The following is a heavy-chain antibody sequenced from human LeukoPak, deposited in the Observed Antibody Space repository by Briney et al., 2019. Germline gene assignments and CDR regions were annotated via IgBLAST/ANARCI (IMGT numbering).Heavy chain of an antibody. CDR3: ARGSVWFGSLSYFDY. Sequence: PSETLSLTCTVSGGSISSYYWSWIRQPPGKGLEWIGYIYYSGSTNYNPSLKSRVTISVDTSKNQFSLKLSSVTAADTAVYYCARGSVWFGSLSYFDYWGQGTLVTVSS. J-gene: IGHJ4*02. V-gene: IGHV4-59*01. CDR2: IYYSGST. D-gene: IGHD3-10*01. CDR1: GGSISSYY.